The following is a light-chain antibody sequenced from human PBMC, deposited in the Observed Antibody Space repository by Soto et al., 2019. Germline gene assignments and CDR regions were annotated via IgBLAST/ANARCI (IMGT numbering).Light chain of an antibody. Sequence: EIVLTQSPATLSLSPGERATLSCRASQSVSSYLAWYQQKPGQAPRLLIYDASNRATGIPARFSGNGSGTDFTLNNRRLGAEKFAGYFWQERSKLASELTFGGRTKVEIK. J-gene: IGKJ4*01. CDR2: DAS. CDR1: QSVSSY. V-gene: IGKV3-11*01. CDR3: QERSKLASELT.